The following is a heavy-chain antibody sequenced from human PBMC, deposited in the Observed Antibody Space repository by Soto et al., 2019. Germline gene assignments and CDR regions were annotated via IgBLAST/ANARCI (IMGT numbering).Heavy chain of an antibody. Sequence: QVQLVQSGAEVKKPGASVKVSCKVSGYTLTELSMHWVRQAPGKGLEWMGGFDPEDGETIYAQKFQDRVTMTEDTSTDTAYMELSSLRSEDTAVYYCATIFAAFGGVILPYYFDYWGQGTLVTVSS. D-gene: IGHD3-16*02. J-gene: IGHJ4*02. CDR3: ATIFAAFGGVILPYYFDY. V-gene: IGHV1-24*01. CDR2: FDPEDGET. CDR1: GYTLTELS.